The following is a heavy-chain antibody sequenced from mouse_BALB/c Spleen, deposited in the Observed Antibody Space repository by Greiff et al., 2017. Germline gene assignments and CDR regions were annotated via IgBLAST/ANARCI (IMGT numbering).Heavy chain of an antibody. CDR2: ISYSGST. Sequence: DVKLQESGPSLVKPSQTLSLTCSVTGDSITSGYWNWIRKFPGNKLEYMGYISYSGSTYYNPSLKSRISITRDTSKNQYYLQLNSVTTEDTATYYCARFPHYGSSYGDAMDYWGQGTSVTVSS. V-gene: IGHV3-8*02. J-gene: IGHJ4*01. CDR3: ARFPHYGSSYGDAMDY. CDR1: GDSITSGY. D-gene: IGHD1-1*01.